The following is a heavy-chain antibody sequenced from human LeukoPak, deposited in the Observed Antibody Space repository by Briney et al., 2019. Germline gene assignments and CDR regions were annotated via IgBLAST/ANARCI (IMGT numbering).Heavy chain of an antibody. CDR2: IGYTGDT. Sequence: PSQTLSLTCTVSGGSINSDAYYWSWVRQHPEKGLDWIGYIGYTGDTYYNPSLRSRATISMDTSKTQFSLRPSSVTAADTAVYYCARVEAATTNPRFDFWGQGTPVTVSS. V-gene: IGHV4-31*03. CDR1: GGSINSDAYY. D-gene: IGHD1-1*01. CDR3: ARVEAATTNPRFDF. J-gene: IGHJ4*02.